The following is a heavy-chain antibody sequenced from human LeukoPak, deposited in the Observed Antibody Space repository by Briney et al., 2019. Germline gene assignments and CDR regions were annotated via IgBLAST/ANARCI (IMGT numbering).Heavy chain of an antibody. D-gene: IGHD6-19*01. Sequence: ASVKVSCKASGYTFTGYFMHWVRQAPGQRLEWVGWIKPNTGATHYSKRFQGRVTMTRDTSVSTAYMELTSLRSDDTAVYYCARKKLEAVATYDFWGQGTLITVSS. J-gene: IGHJ4*02. CDR3: ARKKLEAVATYDF. V-gene: IGHV1-2*02. CDR1: GYTFTGYF. CDR2: IKPNTGAT.